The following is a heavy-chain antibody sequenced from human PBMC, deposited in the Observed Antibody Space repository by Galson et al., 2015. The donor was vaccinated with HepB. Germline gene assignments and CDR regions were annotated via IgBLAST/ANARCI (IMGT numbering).Heavy chain of an antibody. J-gene: IGHJ6*02. Sequence: SLRLSCAASGFTFNTYDMNWVRQAPGKGLEWVANIKEDGSEKNYVDSVKGRFTIARDNAKNSLYLQMNSLRAEDTAVYYCARVKRGEWYSFYYYGMDVWGRGTTVTVSS. V-gene: IGHV3-7*05. D-gene: IGHD3-10*01. CDR1: GFTFNTYD. CDR2: IKEDGSEK. CDR3: ARVKRGEWYSFYYYGMDV.